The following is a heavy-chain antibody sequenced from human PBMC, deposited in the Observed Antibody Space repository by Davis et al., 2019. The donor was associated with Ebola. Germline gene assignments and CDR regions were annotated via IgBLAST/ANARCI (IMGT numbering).Heavy chain of an antibody. V-gene: IGHV3-30*03. CDR3: ATGQAVAGKPPLYYYGMDV. CDR2: ISYDGSNK. Sequence: PGGSLRLSCAASGFTFSSYGMHWVRQAPGKGLEWVAVISYDGSNKYYADSVKGRFTISRDNSKNTLYLQMNSLRADDTAVYYCATGQAVAGKPPLYYYGMDVWGKGTTVTVSS. D-gene: IGHD6-19*01. CDR1: GFTFSSYG. J-gene: IGHJ6*04.